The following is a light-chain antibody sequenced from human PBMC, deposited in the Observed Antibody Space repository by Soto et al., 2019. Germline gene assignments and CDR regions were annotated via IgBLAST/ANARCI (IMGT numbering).Light chain of an antibody. CDR1: SSDIGGYKY. Sequence: QSALTQPASVSGSPGQSITISCTGTSSDIGGYKYVSWYQQHPGIAPKLMIYEVSNRPSGVSNRFSGFKSGNTASLTISGLQAEDEADYYCCSYTRRSTRVFGGGTKVTVL. V-gene: IGLV2-14*01. CDR3: CSYTRRSTRV. CDR2: EVS. J-gene: IGLJ2*01.